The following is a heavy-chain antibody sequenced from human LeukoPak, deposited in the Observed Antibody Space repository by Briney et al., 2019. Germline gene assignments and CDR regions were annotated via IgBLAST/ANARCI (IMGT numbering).Heavy chain of an antibody. CDR2: IYYTGST. J-gene: IGHJ3*02. CDR1: GGSIGIYY. CDR3: AKSPSWGSGLDAFDI. Sequence: ETLSLTCTVSGGSIGIYYWSWIRQPPGKGLGWIGYIYYTGSTKYNPSLKSRVTLSVDSSKTQFSLKLNSVTAADTAVYYCAKSPSWGSGLDAFDIWGQGTMVTVSS. D-gene: IGHD7-27*01. V-gene: IGHV4-59*01.